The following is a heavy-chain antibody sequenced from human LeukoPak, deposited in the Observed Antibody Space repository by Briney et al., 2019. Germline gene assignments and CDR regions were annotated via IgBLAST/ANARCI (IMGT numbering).Heavy chain of an antibody. Sequence: ASVKVSCKASGGSFSNKAISWVRQAPGQGLEWMGWISAYNGNTNYAQKLQGRVTMTTDTSTSTAYMELRSLRSDDTAVYYCARLAAAGHSTYNWFDPWGQGTLVTVSS. J-gene: IGHJ5*02. V-gene: IGHV1-18*01. CDR3: ARLAAAGHSTYNWFDP. CDR1: GGSFSNKA. CDR2: ISAYNGNT. D-gene: IGHD6-13*01.